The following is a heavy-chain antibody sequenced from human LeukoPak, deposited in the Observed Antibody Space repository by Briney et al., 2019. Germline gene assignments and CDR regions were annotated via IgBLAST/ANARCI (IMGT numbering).Heavy chain of an antibody. D-gene: IGHD3-3*01. CDR3: ARDHHAGRNYDFWSGYYTGRFDY. V-gene: IGHV3-11*04. CDR1: GFTFSDYY. J-gene: IGHJ4*02. Sequence: TGGSLRLSCAASGFTFSDYYMSWIRQAPGKGLEWVSYISSSGSTIYYADSVKGRFTISRDNAKNSLYLQMNSLRAEDTAVYYCARDHHAGRNYDFWSGYYTGRFDYWGQGTLVTVSS. CDR2: ISSSGSTI.